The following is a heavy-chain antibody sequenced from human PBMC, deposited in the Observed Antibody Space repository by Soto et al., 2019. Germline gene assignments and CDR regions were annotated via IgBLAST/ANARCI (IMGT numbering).Heavy chain of an antibody. D-gene: IGHD3-3*01. CDR2: ISAYNGNT. J-gene: IGHJ5*02. CDR3: ARDFPDFWSGPFNWFDP. Sequence: ASVKVSCKASGYTFTSYGISWVRQAPGQGLEWMGWISAYNGNTNYAQKLQGRVTMTTDTSTSTAYMELRSLRSDDTAVYYCARDFPDFWSGPFNWFDPWGQGTLVSVSS. V-gene: IGHV1-18*01. CDR1: GYTFTSYG.